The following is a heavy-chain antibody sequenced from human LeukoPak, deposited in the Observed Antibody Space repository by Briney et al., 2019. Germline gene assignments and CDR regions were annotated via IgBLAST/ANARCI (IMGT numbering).Heavy chain of an antibody. CDR1: GDTFNTYA. CDR3: ARSGADNWNYEFDY. V-gene: IGHV7-4-1*02. Sequence: ASVKVSCKASGDTFNTYAMNWVRQAPGQGLEWMRWINTNTGKPTYVQGFRGRFEFSLDTSVSTAYLQISSLKTEDTAVYYCARSGADNWNYEFDYWGQGTLVTVSS. D-gene: IGHD1-7*01. CDR2: INTNTGKP. J-gene: IGHJ4*02.